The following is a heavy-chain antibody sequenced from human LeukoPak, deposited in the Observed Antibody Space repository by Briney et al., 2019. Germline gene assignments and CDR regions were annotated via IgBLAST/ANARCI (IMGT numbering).Heavy chain of an antibody. D-gene: IGHD3-3*01. CDR3: ARGPRITIFGVVMANDAFDI. V-gene: IGHV1-2*02. CDR2: INPKSGGT. CDR1: GYTFTDYF. Sequence: ASVKVSCKASGYTFTDYFMNWVRQAPGQGLEWMGWINPKSGGTVYAQKFQGRVTMTRDTSSSTAYMELSRLRFYDTVVYYCARGPRITIFGVVMANDAFDIWGQGTMVTVSS. J-gene: IGHJ3*02.